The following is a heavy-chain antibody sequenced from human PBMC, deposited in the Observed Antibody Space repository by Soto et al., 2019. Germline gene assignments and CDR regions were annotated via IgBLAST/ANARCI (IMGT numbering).Heavy chain of an antibody. D-gene: IGHD1-20*01. Sequence: GGSLRLSCAASGFTFSSYWMSWVRQAPGKGLEWVANIKQDGSEKYYVDSVKGRFTISRDNAKNSLYLQMNSLRAEDTAVYYCARDLRNWRYGMDVWGQGTTVTVSS. CDR2: IKQDGSEK. CDR3: ARDLRNWRYGMDV. V-gene: IGHV3-7*05. CDR1: GFTFSSYW. J-gene: IGHJ6*02.